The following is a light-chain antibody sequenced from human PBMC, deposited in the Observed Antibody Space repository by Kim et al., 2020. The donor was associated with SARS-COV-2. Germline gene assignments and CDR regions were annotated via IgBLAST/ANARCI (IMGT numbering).Light chain of an antibody. CDR1: SSDVGGYIY. CDR2: DVS. V-gene: IGLV2-14*03. Sequence: GQSITIACTGTSSDVGGYIYVSWYQQHPGKAPILMIYDVSNRPSGVSNRCSGSKSGNTASLTISGLQAEDEADYYCSSYTSSSSVVFGGGTQLTVL. J-gene: IGLJ2*01. CDR3: SSYTSSSSVV.